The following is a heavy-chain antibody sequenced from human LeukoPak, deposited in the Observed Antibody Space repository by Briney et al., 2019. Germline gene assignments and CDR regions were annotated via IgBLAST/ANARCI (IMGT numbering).Heavy chain of an antibody. CDR1: GFTFSSYS. V-gene: IGHV3-21*04. Sequence: GGSLRLSCAASGFTFSSYSMNWVRQAPGKGLEWVSSISSSSSYIYYADSVKGRFTISRDNTKNSLYLQMNSLGAEDTAVYYCAGWYDTLDGRFDPWGQGTLVTVSS. D-gene: IGHD3-9*01. CDR3: AGWYDTLDGRFDP. CDR2: ISSSSSYI. J-gene: IGHJ5*02.